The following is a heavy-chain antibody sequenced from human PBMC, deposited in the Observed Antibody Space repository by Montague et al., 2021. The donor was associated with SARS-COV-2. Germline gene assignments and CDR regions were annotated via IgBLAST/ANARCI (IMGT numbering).Heavy chain of an antibody. V-gene: IGHV3-23*03. CDR2: IYSGGSST. CDR3: AKDPYYDFWSVYYFDY. CDR1: GFTFSNYA. Sequence: SLRLSCAASGFTFSNYAMSWVRQAPWKVLEWVSVIYSGGSSTYYADSVKGRFTISRDNSKNTLYLQMNSLRAEDTAVYYCAKDPYYDFWSVYYFDYWGQGTLVTVSS. D-gene: IGHD3-3*01. J-gene: IGHJ4*02.